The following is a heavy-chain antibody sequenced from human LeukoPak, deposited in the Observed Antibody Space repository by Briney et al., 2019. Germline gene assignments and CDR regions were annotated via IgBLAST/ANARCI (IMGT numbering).Heavy chain of an antibody. CDR1: GYSFTSHG. J-gene: IGHJ4*02. Sequence: GASVKVSCKASGYSFTSHGISWVRQAPGQGLEWMGWISGYNGNTDYAQKFQGRVTMTTDTSTSTAYMELRSLRSDDTALYYCAKVGPIVGIMWPTPDYWGQGTLVTVSS. CDR3: AKVGPIVGIMWPTPDY. CDR2: ISGYNGNT. D-gene: IGHD3-22*01. V-gene: IGHV1-18*01.